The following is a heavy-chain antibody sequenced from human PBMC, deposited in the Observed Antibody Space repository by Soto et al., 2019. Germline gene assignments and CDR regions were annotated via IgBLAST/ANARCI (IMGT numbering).Heavy chain of an antibody. J-gene: IGHJ5*02. CDR3: TTLRLDP. Sequence: ASVKVSCKASGYTFTAFYMNGVRQAPGQGLEWMGWANPNTGVAKYAQKFQGRVTMTRDTSINTAYMELSGLTSDDTAVYYCTTLRLDPWGQGTLVTVSS. D-gene: IGHD3-9*01. CDR2: ANPNTGVA. V-gene: IGHV1-2*02. CDR1: GYTFTAFY.